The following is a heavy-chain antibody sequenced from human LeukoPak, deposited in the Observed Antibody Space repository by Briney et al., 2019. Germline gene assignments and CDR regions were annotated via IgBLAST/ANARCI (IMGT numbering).Heavy chain of an antibody. J-gene: IGHJ4*02. Sequence: PGGSLRLSCAASGFPFTNYEMNWVRQAPAKGLEWVSYISSRGDTKYYADSVNGRFTISRDNAKNSMYLQMNSLRAEDTAVYYCARGDGSNHNHFDNWGQGTLVTVSS. D-gene: IGHD5-24*01. CDR2: ISSRGDTK. V-gene: IGHV3-48*03. CDR1: GFPFTNYE. CDR3: ARGDGSNHNHFDN.